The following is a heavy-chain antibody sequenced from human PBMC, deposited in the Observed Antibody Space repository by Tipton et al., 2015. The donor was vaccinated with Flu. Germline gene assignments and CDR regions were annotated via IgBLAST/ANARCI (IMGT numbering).Heavy chain of an antibody. J-gene: IGHJ4*02. CDR2: ISGSGGST. D-gene: IGHD5-18*01. Sequence: TASGFTFSSYAMSWVRQAPGKGLEWVSAISGSGGSTYYADSVKGRFTISRDNSKNTLYLQMNSLRAEDTAVYYCAKETETRPDTAMAHFDYWGQGTLVTVSS. V-gene: IGHV3-23*01. CDR1: GFTFSSYA. CDR3: AKETETRPDTAMAHFDY.